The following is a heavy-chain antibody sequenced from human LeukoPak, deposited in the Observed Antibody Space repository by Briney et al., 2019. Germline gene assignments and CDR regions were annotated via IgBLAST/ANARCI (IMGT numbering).Heavy chain of an antibody. Sequence: GGSLRLSCAASGFTFSSYEMNWVRQAPGKGLEWVSYISSSGSTIYYADSVKGRFTISRDNAKNSLYLQMNSLRAEDTAVYHCARDFKITMVRGVIPPLDYWGQGTLVTVSS. J-gene: IGHJ4*02. V-gene: IGHV3-48*03. CDR3: ARDFKITMVRGVIPPLDY. CDR1: GFTFSSYE. CDR2: ISSSGSTI. D-gene: IGHD3-10*01.